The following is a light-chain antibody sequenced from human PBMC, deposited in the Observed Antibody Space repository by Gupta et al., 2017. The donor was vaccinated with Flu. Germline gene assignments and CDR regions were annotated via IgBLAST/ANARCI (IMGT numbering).Light chain of an antibody. J-gene: IGKJ2*03. V-gene: IGKV3-20*01. CDR3: QQYGNSPYRFS. CDR2: AAS. CDR1: QSVSSSS. Sequence: EIVLTQSPGTLSLSPGERATLSCRASQSVSSSSLAWYHQKPGQPPRLLIYAASTRATGIPDRFSGSGSGTDFTLTISRLEPEDFAVYYCQQYGNSPYRFSFGQGTKLEIK.